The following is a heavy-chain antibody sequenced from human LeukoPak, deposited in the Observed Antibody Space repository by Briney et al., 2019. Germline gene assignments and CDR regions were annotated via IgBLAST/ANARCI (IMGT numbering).Heavy chain of an antibody. D-gene: IGHD6-13*01. CDR3: ARGYRLSAYSSSWYSALKNTVKYGTRALGFDY. V-gene: IGHV1-18*01. CDR1: GYTFTSYG. CDR2: ISAYNGNT. Sequence: GASAKVSCKTSGYTFTSYGISWVRQAPGQGLEWMGWISAYNGNTNYAQKLQGRVTMTTDTSTSTAYMELRSLRSDDTAVYYCARGYRLSAYSSSWYSALKNTVKYGTRALGFDYWGQGTLVTVSS. J-gene: IGHJ4*02.